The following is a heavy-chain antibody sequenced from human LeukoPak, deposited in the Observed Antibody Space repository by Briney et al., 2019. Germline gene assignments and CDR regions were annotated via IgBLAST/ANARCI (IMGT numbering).Heavy chain of an antibody. CDR1: DFNFITYA. D-gene: IGHD3-3*01. J-gene: IGHJ6*03. CDR3: AKDRGVGVVTYYYMDV. Sequence: GGSLRLSCAASDFNFITYAMSWVRQAPGKGLEWVSTISGSGGSTYYADSVKGRFTISRDNSKNTLYLQMNSLRAEDTAVYYCAKDRGVGVVTYYYMDVWGKGTTVTVSS. V-gene: IGHV3-23*01. CDR2: ISGSGGST.